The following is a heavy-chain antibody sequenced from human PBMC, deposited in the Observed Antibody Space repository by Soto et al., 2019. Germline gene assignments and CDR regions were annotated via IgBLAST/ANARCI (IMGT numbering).Heavy chain of an antibody. Sequence: QVHLVQSETEVKEPGASVTVSCKTSDSTFTGYTINWVRQAPGQGLEWLGWIRSLNGNTNYARKYQGRLTMTTNTSATTAYMELRSLRSDDTAVYFCARGTVTSGRWFGPWGQGTLVTVSS. CDR2: IRSLNGNT. J-gene: IGHJ5*02. D-gene: IGHD4-17*01. CDR3: ARGTVTSGRWFGP. V-gene: IGHV1-18*04. CDR1: DSTFTGYT.